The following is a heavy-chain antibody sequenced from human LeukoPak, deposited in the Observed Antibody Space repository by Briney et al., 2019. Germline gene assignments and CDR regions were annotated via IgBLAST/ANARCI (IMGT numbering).Heavy chain of an antibody. J-gene: IGHJ4*02. V-gene: IGHV3-7*01. D-gene: IGHD3-10*01. Sequence: RGGSLRLSCAASGFTFSSHWMSWVRQAQGEGLEWVANIKQVGSEKYYVDSVKGRFTISRDNAKNSLYLQMNSLRAEDTAVYYCAREADGSGSYYNPSPLDYWGQGTLVTVSS. CDR2: IKQVGSEK. CDR1: GFTFSSHW. CDR3: AREADGSGSYYNPSPLDY.